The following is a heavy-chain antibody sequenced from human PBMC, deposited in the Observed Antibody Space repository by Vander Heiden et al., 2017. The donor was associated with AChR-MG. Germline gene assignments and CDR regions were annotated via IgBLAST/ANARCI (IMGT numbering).Heavy chain of an antibody. J-gene: IGHJ6*02. CDR3: AKIRGYYYHSRGGMNV. CDR1: GFTFSSYG. CDR2: ISFDGSNK. V-gene: IGHV3-30*18. D-gene: IGHD3-22*01. Sequence: QVQLVESGGGVVQPGRSLRLSCAASGFTFSSYGMHWVRQAPGKGLEWVAVISFDGSNKYYADSVKGRFTISRDNSKNTLYLQMNSLRPEDTAVYYCAKIRGYYYHSRGGMNVWGQGTTGTVSS.